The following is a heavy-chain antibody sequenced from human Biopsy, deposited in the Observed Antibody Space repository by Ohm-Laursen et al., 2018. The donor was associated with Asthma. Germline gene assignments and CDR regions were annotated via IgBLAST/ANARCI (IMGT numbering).Heavy chain of an antibody. CDR1: GFSVSSNY. CDR2: ISSSSSTI. D-gene: IGHD3-3*01. J-gene: IGHJ6*02. Sequence: SLRLSCAASGFSVSSNYMNWARQAPGKGLEWVSYISSSSSTIYYADSVKGRFTISRDNAKNSLYLQMNSLRDEDTAVYYCARMITIFGVVSRGMDVWGQGTTVTVSS. V-gene: IGHV3-48*02. CDR3: ARMITIFGVVSRGMDV.